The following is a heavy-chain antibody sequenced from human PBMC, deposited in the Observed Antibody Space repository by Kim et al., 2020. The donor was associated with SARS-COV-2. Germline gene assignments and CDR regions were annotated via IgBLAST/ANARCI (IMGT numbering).Heavy chain of an antibody. CDR2: IHYGGNT. CDR3: VRLANAFNPPFEY. D-gene: IGHD2-2*01. J-gene: IGHJ4*02. V-gene: IGHV4-59*13. CDR1: GGSISGYY. Sequence: SETLSLTCTVSGGSISGYYWSWIRQAPGKGLEYIGYIHYGGNTNYNPSLQSRITISLDTSKNQFSLRLNSVTPADTAVYYCVRLANAFNPPFEYWGQGTLVTVSS.